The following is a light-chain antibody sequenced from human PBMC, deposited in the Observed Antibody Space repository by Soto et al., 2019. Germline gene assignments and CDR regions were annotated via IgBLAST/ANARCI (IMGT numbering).Light chain of an antibody. CDR1: RDIAHY. CDR3: QQYDDCPLT. CDR2: DAS. J-gene: IGKJ4*01. V-gene: IGKV1-33*01. Sequence: DIQLTQSPSSLSASVGDRITITCQASRDIAHYLSWYQQKPGKAPQLLVYDASKLQTGVPSRFSGSASGTDFTFAISSLQPEDRATYFCQQYDDCPLTFGGGTKVEIK.